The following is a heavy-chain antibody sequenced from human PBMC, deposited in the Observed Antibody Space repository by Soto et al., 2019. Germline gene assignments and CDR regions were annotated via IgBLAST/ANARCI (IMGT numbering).Heavy chain of an antibody. D-gene: IGHD1-26*01. CDR1: GFTFSSYA. J-gene: IGHJ5*02. Sequence: GGSLRLSCAASGFTFSSYAMSWVRQAPGKGLEWVSFISGSGNSTSYADSVKGRFTLSRDNSKNTMYMQMNNLRAEDTAVYYCVTDGAASIGGDNPSWGQGPLVTVSS. CDR2: ISGSGNST. V-gene: IGHV3-23*01. CDR3: VTDGAASIGGDNPS.